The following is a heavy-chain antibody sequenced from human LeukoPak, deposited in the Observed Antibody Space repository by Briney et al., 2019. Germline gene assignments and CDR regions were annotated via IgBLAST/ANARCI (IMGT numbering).Heavy chain of an antibody. CDR3: ACYYYDSSGYYDY. Sequence: PGGSLRLSCAASGXTVSSDYMSWVRQAPGKGLEWVSVIYSSSITSYADSVKGRFTISRHNSKNTLYLQMNSLRADDTAVYYCACYYYDSSGYYDYWGQGTLVTVSS. D-gene: IGHD3-22*01. J-gene: IGHJ4*02. V-gene: IGHV3-53*04. CDR2: IYSSSIT. CDR1: GXTVSSDY.